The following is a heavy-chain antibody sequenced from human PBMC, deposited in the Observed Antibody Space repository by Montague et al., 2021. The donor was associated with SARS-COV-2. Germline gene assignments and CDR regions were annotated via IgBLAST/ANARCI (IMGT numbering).Heavy chain of an antibody. CDR3: AMLYGGGGGRGY. CDR2: IGST. CDR1: GGSIDGNH. V-gene: IGHV4-59*01. D-gene: IGHD4-23*01. Sequence: SETLSLTCTVSGGSIDGNHWTWVRQSPGKGLEWIGQIGSTNYNPSLESRISTSVDTSKSRFSLNLASVTAADSAIYYCAMLYGGGGGRGYWGQGTLVTVSS. J-gene: IGHJ4*02.